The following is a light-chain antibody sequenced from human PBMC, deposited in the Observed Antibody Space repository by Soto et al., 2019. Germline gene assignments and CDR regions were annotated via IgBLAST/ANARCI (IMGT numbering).Light chain of an antibody. CDR2: DVS. CDR1: SSDVGGYNY. V-gene: IGLV2-14*01. CDR3: SLYTSSSTVV. Sequence: QSALTQPASVSGSPGQSITISCTGTSSDVGGYNYVSWYQQHPGKAPKLMIYDVSNRPSGVSNRFSGSKSGNTASLTISGLQAEDDADYYCSLYTSSSTVVFGVGTKLTVL. J-gene: IGLJ2*01.